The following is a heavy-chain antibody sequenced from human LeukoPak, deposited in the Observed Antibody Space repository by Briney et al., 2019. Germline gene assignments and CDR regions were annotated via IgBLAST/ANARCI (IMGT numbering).Heavy chain of an antibody. Sequence: GRSLRLSCAAPGFTFYSYGMYWVPQAPGKGLEWVAVIWYDGTIKYYADSVKGRFTISRDNSKNTLYLQINSLRVEDTAVYYCAEDPIGWNDEFYFDYWGQGTLVTVSS. D-gene: IGHD1-1*01. CDR1: GFTFYSYG. CDR3: AEDPIGWNDEFYFDY. J-gene: IGHJ4*02. V-gene: IGHV3-33*06. CDR2: IWYDGTIK.